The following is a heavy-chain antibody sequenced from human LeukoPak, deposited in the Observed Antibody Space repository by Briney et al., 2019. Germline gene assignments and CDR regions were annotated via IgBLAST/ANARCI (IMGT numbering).Heavy chain of an antibody. CDR2: ISYDGSNK. D-gene: IGHD3-10*01. V-gene: IGHV3-30*18. CDR3: AKVFEVRGARRPKDY. Sequence: GGSLRLSCAASGFTFSSYGMHWVRQAPGKGLEWVAVISYDGSNKYYADSVKGRFTISRYNSKNTLFLQMNSLRTEDTAMYYCAKVFEVRGARRPKDYWGQGTLVIVSS. CDR1: GFTFSSYG. J-gene: IGHJ4*02.